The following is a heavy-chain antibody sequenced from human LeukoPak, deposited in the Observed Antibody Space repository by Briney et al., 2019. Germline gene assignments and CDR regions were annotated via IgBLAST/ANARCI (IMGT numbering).Heavy chain of an antibody. CDR3: AREVEYYDSSGYRPHAFDT. Sequence: PSETLSLTCTVSGGSIISSNHYWGWTRQPPGKGLEWFGSISYSGGTAYNPSLRSRVTISVDTSKNQFSLKVNSVTAADTAVYYCAREVEYYDSSGYRPHAFDTWGQGTLVTVSS. J-gene: IGHJ3*02. V-gene: IGHV4-39*02. CDR2: ISYSGGT. CDR1: GGSIISSNHY. D-gene: IGHD3-22*01.